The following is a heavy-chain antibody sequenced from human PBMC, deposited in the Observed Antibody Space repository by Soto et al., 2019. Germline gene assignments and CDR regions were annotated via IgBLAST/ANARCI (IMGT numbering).Heavy chain of an antibody. V-gene: IGHV4-59*01. CDR1: GGSISSYY. CDR2: IYYSGST. Sequence: QVQLQESGPGLVKPSETLSLTCTVSGGSISSYYWSWIRQPPGKGLEWIWYIYYSGSTNYNPSLKSRVTISVDTSKNQFSLTLSSVTAADTAVYYCARDYHSGGAFDIWGQGTMVTVSS. CDR3: ARDYHSGGAFDI. D-gene: IGHD6-19*01. J-gene: IGHJ3*02.